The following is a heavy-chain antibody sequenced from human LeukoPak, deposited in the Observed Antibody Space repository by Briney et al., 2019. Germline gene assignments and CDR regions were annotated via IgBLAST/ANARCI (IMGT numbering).Heavy chain of an antibody. CDR1: GYTFTGYY. CDR3: AREHQLLLRDAFDI. V-gene: IGHV1-2*06. Sequence: ASVKVSXKASGYTFTGYYMHWVRQAPGQGLEWMGRINPNSGGTNYAQKFQGRVTMTRDTSISTAYMELSRLRSDDTAVYYCAREHQLLLRDAFDIWGQGTMVTVSS. CDR2: INPNSGGT. D-gene: IGHD2-2*01. J-gene: IGHJ3*02.